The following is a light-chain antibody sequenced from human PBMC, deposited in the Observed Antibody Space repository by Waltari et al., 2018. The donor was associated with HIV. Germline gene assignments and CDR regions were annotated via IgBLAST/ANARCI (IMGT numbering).Light chain of an antibody. CDR3: QQYNIFPLT. J-gene: IGKJ4*01. Sequence: DIVMTQSPDSLPVSLGERATINCTSSRTILYSSDNRNYLAWYQQKPRQPPKLLISWASTRESGVPDRFSGSGSGTDFTLTITRLQAEDVALYYCQQYNIFPLTFGGGTKVEIK. CDR2: WAS. V-gene: IGKV4-1*01. CDR1: RTILYSSDNRNY.